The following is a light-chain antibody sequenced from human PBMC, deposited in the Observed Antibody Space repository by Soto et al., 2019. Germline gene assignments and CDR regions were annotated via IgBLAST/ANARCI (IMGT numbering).Light chain of an antibody. CDR3: TSYTTTGTYV. J-gene: IGLJ1*01. CDR2: DVS. CDR1: SSDLGDYNY. V-gene: IGLV2-14*03. Sequence: SVLTQPASGPGVSGGGITISSTRASSDLGDYNYVPWYQQHPGKAPNLMIYDVSSRPSGVSDRFSGSKSGNTASLTISGLQAEDEADYYCTSYTTTGTYVFATGTKVTVL.